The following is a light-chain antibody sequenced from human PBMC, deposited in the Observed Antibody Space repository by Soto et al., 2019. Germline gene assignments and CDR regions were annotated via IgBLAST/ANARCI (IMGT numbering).Light chain of an antibody. Sequence: QSVLTQPPSASGTPGQRVTISCSGSSSNIVGNTVNWYQQLPGTAPKLLIYSNNQRPSGVPDRFSGSKSGTSASLAISGLQAEDEADYYCAAWDDSLNGWVFGGGTKLTVL. CDR2: SNN. J-gene: IGLJ3*02. V-gene: IGLV1-44*01. CDR1: SSNIVGNT. CDR3: AAWDDSLNGWV.